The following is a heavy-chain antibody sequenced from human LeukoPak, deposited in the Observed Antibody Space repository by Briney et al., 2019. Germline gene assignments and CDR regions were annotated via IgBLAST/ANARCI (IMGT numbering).Heavy chain of an antibody. CDR3: ARRFAVTTNYYYYGMDV. V-gene: IGHV1-2*06. CDR2: INPNSGGT. J-gene: IGHJ6*02. D-gene: IGHD4-17*01. Sequence: GASVKVSCKASGYTFTGYCMHWVRQAPGQGLEWMGRINPNSGGTNYAQKFQGKVTMTRDTSTSTVYMELSSLRSEDTAVYYCARRFAVTTNYYYYGMDVWGQGTTVTVSS. CDR1: GYTFTGYC.